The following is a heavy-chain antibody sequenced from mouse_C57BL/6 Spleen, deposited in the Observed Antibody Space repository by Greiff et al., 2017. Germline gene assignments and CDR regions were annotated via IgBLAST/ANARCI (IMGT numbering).Heavy chain of an antibody. CDR2: ISYDGSN. CDR1: GYSITSGYY. CDR3: ARAPIYYDPYYAMDY. Sequence: VQLKESGPGLVKPSQSLSLTCSVTGYSITSGYYWNWIRQFPGNKLEWMGYISYDGSNNYNPSLKNRISITRDTSKNQFFLKLNSVTTEDTATYYCARAPIYYDPYYAMDYWGQGTSVTVSS. J-gene: IGHJ4*01. D-gene: IGHD2-4*01. V-gene: IGHV3-6*01.